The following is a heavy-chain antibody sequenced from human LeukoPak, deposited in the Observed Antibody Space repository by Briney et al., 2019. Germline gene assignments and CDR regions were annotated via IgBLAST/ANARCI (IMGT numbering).Heavy chain of an antibody. CDR2: INLGASDT. J-gene: IGHJ6*02. CDR3: VYCSGGSSSYGMDV. Sequence: ESLKISCKGAGYTFTSSWIAWVRQMPGKRLEGMGIINLGASDTRYSPSFQGQVTISADKSNSTAYLQWSSLKDSDTAIYFCVYCSGGSSSYGMDVWGQGTMVTVSS. CDR1: GYTFTSSW. D-gene: IGHD2-15*01. V-gene: IGHV5-51*01.